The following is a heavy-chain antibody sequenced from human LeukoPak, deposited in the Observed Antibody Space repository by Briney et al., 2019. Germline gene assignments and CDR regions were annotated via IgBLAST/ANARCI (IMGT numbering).Heavy chain of an antibody. CDR1: GGTFSSNA. Sequence: SVKVSCKASGGTFSSNAISWVRQAPGQGLEWMGGIIPIFGTPNYAQKFQGRVTITADESTSTVYMELSSLRSEDTAVYYCARVKSYYYDTSDKDAFDIWGQGTMVTVSS. CDR2: IIPIFGTP. J-gene: IGHJ3*02. CDR3: ARVKSYYYDTSDKDAFDI. D-gene: IGHD3-22*01. V-gene: IGHV1-69*13.